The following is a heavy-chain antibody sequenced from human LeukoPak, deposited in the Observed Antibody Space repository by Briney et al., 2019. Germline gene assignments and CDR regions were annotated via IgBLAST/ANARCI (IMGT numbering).Heavy chain of an antibody. D-gene: IGHD3-22*01. J-gene: IGHJ5*02. CDR1: GYTFTGYY. CDR3: ARAGYYYDSSGYWKA. Sequence: ASVKVSCKASGYTFTGYYMHWVRQAPGQGLEWMGWINPNSGGTNYAQKFQGWVTMTRDTSISTAYMELSRLRSDDTAVYYCARAGYYYDSSGYWKAWGQGTLVTVSS. V-gene: IGHV1-2*04. CDR2: INPNSGGT.